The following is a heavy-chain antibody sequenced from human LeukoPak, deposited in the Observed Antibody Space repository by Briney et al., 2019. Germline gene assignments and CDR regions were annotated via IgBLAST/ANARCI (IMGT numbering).Heavy chain of an antibody. V-gene: IGHV3-33*01. CDR3: AREYCSGGSCYGDY. D-gene: IGHD2-15*01. CDR1: GFTFSGYG. CDR2: IWYDGSNK. Sequence: PGGSLRLSCAASGFTFSGYGMHWVRQAPGKGLEWVAVIWYDGSNKYYADSVKGRFTISRDNSKNTLYLQMNSLRAEDTAVYYCAREYCSGGSCYGDYWGQGTLVTVSS. J-gene: IGHJ4*02.